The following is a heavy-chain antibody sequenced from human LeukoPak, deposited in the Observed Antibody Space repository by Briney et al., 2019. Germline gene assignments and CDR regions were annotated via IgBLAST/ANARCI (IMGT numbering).Heavy chain of an antibody. CDR1: GFTFSSYA. V-gene: IGHV3-30*04. D-gene: IGHD5-24*01. Sequence: PGKSLRLSCAASGFTFSSYAMHWVRQAPGKGLQWVAVISYDGGNKHYADSVKGRFTISRDNSKNTLYLQMNSLRAEDTAVCYCARDRWLQPSERFDYWGQGTLVTVSS. CDR3: ARDRWLQPSERFDY. J-gene: IGHJ4*02. CDR2: ISYDGGNK.